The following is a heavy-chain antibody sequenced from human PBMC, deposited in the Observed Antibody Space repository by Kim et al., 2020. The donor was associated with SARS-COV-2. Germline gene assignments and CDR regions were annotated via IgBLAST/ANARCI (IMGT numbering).Heavy chain of an antibody. J-gene: IGHJ4*02. D-gene: IGHD3-10*01. V-gene: IGHV3-23*01. CDR3: AKGTYYYGSGSYYTFDY. Sequence: VKGRFTISRDNSKNTLYLQMNSLRAEDTAVYYCAKGTYYYGSGSYYTFDYWGQGTLVTVSS.